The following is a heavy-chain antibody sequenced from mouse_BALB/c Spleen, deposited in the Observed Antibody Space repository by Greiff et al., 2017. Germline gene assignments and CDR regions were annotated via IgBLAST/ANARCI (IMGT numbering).Heavy chain of an antibody. J-gene: IGHJ3*01. CDR2: ILPGSGST. CDR1: GYTFSSYW. Sequence: QVQLQQSGAELMKPGASVKISCKATGYTFSSYWIEWVKQRPGHGLEWIGEILPGSGSTNYNEKFKGKATFTADTSSNTAYMQLSSLTSEDSAVYYCARMAILFAYWGQGTLVTVSA. V-gene: IGHV1-9*01. CDR3: ARMAILFAY.